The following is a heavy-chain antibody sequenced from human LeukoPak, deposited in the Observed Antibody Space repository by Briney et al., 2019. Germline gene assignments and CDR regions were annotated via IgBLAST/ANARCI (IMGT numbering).Heavy chain of an antibody. CDR1: GFTFSSNY. Sequence: GGSLRLSCAASGFTFSSNYMSWVRQAPGKGLEWVSVIYSAGSTYYADSVKGRFTISRDNSKNTLYLQMNSLRAEDTAVYYCARGAWGGPFDYWGQGTVVTVSS. CDR2: IYSAGST. CDR3: ARGAWGGPFDY. D-gene: IGHD7-27*01. V-gene: IGHV3-53*01. J-gene: IGHJ4*02.